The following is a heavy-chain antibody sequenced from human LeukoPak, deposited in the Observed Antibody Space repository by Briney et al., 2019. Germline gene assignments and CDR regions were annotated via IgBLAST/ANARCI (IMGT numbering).Heavy chain of an antibody. J-gene: IGHJ4*02. CDR2: INAGNGNT. CDR3: ARARGGSYGYSYYFDY. V-gene: IGHV1-3*01. Sequence: ASVKVSCKASGYTFTSYAMHWVRQAPGQRLEWMGWINAGNGNTKYSQKFQGRVTITRDTSASTAYTELSSLRSEDTAVYYCARARGGSYGYSYYFDYWGQGTLVTVSS. D-gene: IGHD5-18*01. CDR1: GYTFTSYA.